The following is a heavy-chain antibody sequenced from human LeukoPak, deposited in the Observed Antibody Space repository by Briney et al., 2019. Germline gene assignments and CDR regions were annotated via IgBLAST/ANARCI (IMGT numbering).Heavy chain of an antibody. CDR3: ARGQIPPRLLVVVAATSGWFDP. D-gene: IGHD2-15*01. J-gene: IGHJ5*02. CDR2: INHSGST. CDR1: GGSFSGYY. Sequence: NPSETLSLTCAVYGGSFSGYYWSWIRQPPGKGLEWIGEINHSGSTNYNPSLKSRVTISVDTSKNQFSLKLSSVTAADTAVYYCARGQIPPRLLVVVAATSGWFDPWGQGTLVTVSS. V-gene: IGHV4-34*01.